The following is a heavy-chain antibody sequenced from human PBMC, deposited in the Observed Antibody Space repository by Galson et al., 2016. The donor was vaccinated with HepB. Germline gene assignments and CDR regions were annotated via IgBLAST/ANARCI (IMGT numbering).Heavy chain of an antibody. CDR1: GYSFTNHW. D-gene: IGHD1-20*01. CDR2: INPRDSET. CDR3: ARADNSRLDY. V-gene: IGHV5-51*01. Sequence: QSGAEVKKPGESLKISCKGPGYSFTNHWIGWVRQMPGKGLEWMGIINPRDSETRYSPSFQGQVTISADKSISTAYLQWSSLKASDTAMYYCARADNSRLDYWGQGTLVTASS. J-gene: IGHJ4*02.